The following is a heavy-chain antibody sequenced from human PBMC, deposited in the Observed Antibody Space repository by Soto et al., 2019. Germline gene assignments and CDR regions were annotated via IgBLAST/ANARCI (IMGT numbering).Heavy chain of an antibody. CDR1: GGSFSGYY. CDR2: INHSGST. V-gene: IGHV4-34*01. J-gene: IGHJ3*01. D-gene: IGHD5-18*01. Sequence: SETLSLTCAVYGGSFSGYYWSWIRQPPGKGLEWIGEINHSGSTNYNPSLKSRVTISVDTSKNQFSLKLSSVTAADTAVYYCATLDTPFAFDVWGQGAMVTVSS. CDR3: ATLDTPFAFDV.